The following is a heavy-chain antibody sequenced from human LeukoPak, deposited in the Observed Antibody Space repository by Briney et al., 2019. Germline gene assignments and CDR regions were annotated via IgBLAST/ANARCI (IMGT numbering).Heavy chain of an antibody. Sequence: GGSLRLSCAASGFTFSIYAMSWVRQAPGQGLEWVSAIRGSDDNTFYADSGRGRFTISRQNSKNTLNLQMNILRAEDTAVYYCAKTVTTQAYYWYFDLWGRGTLVTVSS. CDR1: GFTFSIYA. CDR2: IRGSDDNT. V-gene: IGHV3-23*01. D-gene: IGHD4-17*01. J-gene: IGHJ2*01. CDR3: AKTVTTQAYYWYFDL.